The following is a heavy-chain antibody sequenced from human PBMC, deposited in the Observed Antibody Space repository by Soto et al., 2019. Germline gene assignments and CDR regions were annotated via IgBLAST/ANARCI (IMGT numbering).Heavy chain of an antibody. V-gene: IGHV3-74*01. D-gene: IGHD3-16*01. Sequence: MQMVESGGGSVQPGGSLRLSCAASGFPFSHYWMHWVRQTPGKGLVWVSRINPAGTITNYADSVEGRFTISRDNADSALFLQLKSMSAEDTAICYCTSDTFGLRDTWGQGTLVNVSP. CDR1: GFPFSHYW. J-gene: IGHJ5*02. CDR3: TSDTFGLRDT. CDR2: INPAGTIT.